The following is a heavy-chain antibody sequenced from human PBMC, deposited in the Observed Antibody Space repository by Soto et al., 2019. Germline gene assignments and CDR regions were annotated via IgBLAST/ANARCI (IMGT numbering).Heavy chain of an antibody. J-gene: IGHJ6*02. D-gene: IGHD2-2*01. Sequence: QVQLVQSGAEVKKPGASVKVSCETSGYTFTNYDINWVRQAAGQGLEWMGWINPDSDNTGYAQKFKGRVTMTTDTSISTAYMELNSLRSEDTAVYYCARGRRYCTTTSCYPPALFPYGMDVWGQGTTVTVSS. CDR3: ARGRRYCTTTSCYPPALFPYGMDV. CDR1: GYTFTNYD. CDR2: INPDSDNT. V-gene: IGHV1-8*01.